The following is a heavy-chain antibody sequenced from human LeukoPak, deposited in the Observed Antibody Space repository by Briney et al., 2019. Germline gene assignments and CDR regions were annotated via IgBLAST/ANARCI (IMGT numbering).Heavy chain of an antibody. CDR2: IYYSGST. CDR3: ACIAAAGTGDY. D-gene: IGHD6-13*01. CDR1: GGSISGYY. V-gene: IGHV4-59*12. J-gene: IGHJ4*02. Sequence: SETLSLTCTVSGGSISGYYWSWIRQPPGKGLEWIGYIYYSGSTNYNPSLKSRVTISVDTSKNQFSLKLSSVTAADTAVYYCACIAAAGTGDYWGQGTLVTVSS.